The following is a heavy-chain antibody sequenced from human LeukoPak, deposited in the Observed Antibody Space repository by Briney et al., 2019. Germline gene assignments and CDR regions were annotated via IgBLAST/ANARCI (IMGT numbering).Heavy chain of an antibody. CDR3: ARAYSSGWYGVFDY. V-gene: IGHV3-48*04. CDR2: ISSSSSTI. D-gene: IGHD6-19*01. Sequence: GGSLRLSCAASGFTFSNYSMNWVRQAPGKGLEWVSYISSSSSTIYYADSVKGRFTISRDNAKNSLYLQMNSLRAEDTAVYYCARAYSSGWYGVFDYWGQGTLVTVSS. J-gene: IGHJ4*02. CDR1: GFTFSNYS.